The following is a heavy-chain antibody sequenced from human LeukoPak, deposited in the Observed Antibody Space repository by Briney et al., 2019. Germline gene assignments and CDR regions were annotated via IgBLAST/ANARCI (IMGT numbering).Heavy chain of an antibody. CDR3: AKGSSSGWYYFDY. CDR1: GFTFGDYG. CDR2: INWNGGST. J-gene: IGHJ4*02. V-gene: IGHV3-20*04. D-gene: IGHD6-19*01. Sequence: GGSLRLSCAASGFTFGDYGMSWVRQAPGKGLEWVSGINWNGGSTGYADSVKGRFTISRDNAKNSLYLQMNSLRAEDMALYYCAKGSSSGWYYFDYWGRGTLVTVSS.